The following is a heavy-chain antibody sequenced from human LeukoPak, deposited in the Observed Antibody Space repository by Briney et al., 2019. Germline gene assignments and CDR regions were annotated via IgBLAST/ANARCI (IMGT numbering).Heavy chain of an antibody. D-gene: IGHD1-1*01. V-gene: IGHV4-30-4*01. J-gene: IGHJ4*02. Sequence: PSQALSLTCTVSGGAISSGDYYWSWIRQPPGKGLEWIGYIYYSGSTYYNPSLKSRVTISVDTSKNQFSLKLSSVTAADTAVYYCAREVRRTSSGVDYWGQGTLVTVSS. CDR3: AREVRRTSSGVDY. CDR1: GGAISSGDYY. CDR2: IYYSGST.